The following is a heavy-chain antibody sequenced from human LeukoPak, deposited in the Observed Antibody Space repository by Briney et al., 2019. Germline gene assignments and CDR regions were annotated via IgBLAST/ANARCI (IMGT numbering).Heavy chain of an antibody. Sequence: GRSLRLSCAASGFTFSSYGMHWVRQAPGKGLEWVAVISYDGSNKYYADSVKGRFTISRDNSKNTLYLQMNSLRAEDTAVYYCAKGQEYAGFPTDFDYWGQGTLVTVSS. CDR2: ISYDGSNK. CDR3: AKGQEYAGFPTDFDY. J-gene: IGHJ4*02. V-gene: IGHV3-30*18. CDR1: GFTFSSYG. D-gene: IGHD2/OR15-2a*01.